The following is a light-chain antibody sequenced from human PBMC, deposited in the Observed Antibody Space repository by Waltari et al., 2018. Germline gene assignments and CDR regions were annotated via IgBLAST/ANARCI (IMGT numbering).Light chain of an antibody. V-gene: IGLV1-44*01. CDR3: ATWDDSLNAVI. Sequence: QSVLTQPPSPSGTPGQRVTISCSGSSSTLGSNTANWYQQFPGTAPKLLIYNNNQRPSGVPDRFSGSKSGTSASLAISGLQSEDEADYYCATWDDSLNAVIFGGGTKLTVL. J-gene: IGLJ2*01. CDR2: NNN. CDR1: SSTLGSNT.